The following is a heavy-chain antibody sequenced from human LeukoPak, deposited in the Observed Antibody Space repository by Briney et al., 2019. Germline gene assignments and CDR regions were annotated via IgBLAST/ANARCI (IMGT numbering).Heavy chain of an antibody. CDR2: ISAYNGNT. V-gene: IGHV1-18*01. J-gene: IGHJ3*02. CDR3: ARDRFDCSSTSCPYGDAFDI. Sequence: ASVKVSCKASGYTFTSYGISWVRQAPGQGLEWMGWISAYNGNTNYAQKLQGRVTMTTDTSTSKAYMELRSLRSDATAVYYCARDRFDCSSTSCPYGDAFDIWGQGTMVTVSS. CDR1: GYTFTSYG. D-gene: IGHD2-2*01.